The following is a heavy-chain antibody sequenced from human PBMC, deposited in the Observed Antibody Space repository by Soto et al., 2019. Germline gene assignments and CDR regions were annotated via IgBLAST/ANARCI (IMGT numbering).Heavy chain of an antibody. V-gene: IGHV4-39*01. D-gene: IGHD2-15*01. Sequence: QLQLQESGPGLVKPSETLSLTCTVSGGSISSSSYYWGWIRQPPGKGLEWIGSIYYSGSTYYNPSLTRRVTISVDTYKNQFSLKLSSVTAADTAVYYCARHTPAISISDHWGQGTLVTVSS. CDR3: ARHTPAISISDH. CDR2: IYYSGST. CDR1: GGSISSSSYY. J-gene: IGHJ4*02.